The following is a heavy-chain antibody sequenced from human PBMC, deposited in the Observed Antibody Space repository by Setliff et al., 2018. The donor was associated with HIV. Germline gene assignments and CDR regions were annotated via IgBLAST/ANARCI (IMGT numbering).Heavy chain of an antibody. CDR2: IYYSGST. D-gene: IGHD6-13*01. CDR1: GGSISSGGYY. CDR3: ARGRGSSSSWPIDY. V-gene: IGHV4-31*03. J-gene: IGHJ4*02. Sequence: PSETLSLTCTVSGGSISSGGYYWSWIRQHPGKGLEWIGYIYYSGSTYYNPSLKSRLTISVDTSKNQFSLRLNSVTAADTAVYFCARGRGSSSSWPIDYWGQGTLVTVSS.